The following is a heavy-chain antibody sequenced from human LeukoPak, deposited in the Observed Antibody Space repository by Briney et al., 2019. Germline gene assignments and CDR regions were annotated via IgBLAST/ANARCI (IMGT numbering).Heavy chain of an antibody. D-gene: IGHD4-17*01. CDR2: ISYIGST. CDR3: ARDLVTVTKGFDI. Sequence: SETLSLTCAVSDDSFSSHYWTWIRQPPGKGLEWIGYISYIGSTNYNPSLKSRVTISIDTSRNQFSLRLSSVTAADTAVYYCARDLVTVTKGFDIWGQGTLVTVSS. V-gene: IGHV4-59*11. CDR1: DDSFSSHY. J-gene: IGHJ4*02.